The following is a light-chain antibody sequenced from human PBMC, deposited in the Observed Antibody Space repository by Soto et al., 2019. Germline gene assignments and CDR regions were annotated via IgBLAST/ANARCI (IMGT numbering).Light chain of an antibody. J-gene: IGLJ1*01. CDR3: SSYTSSSTYV. CDR1: SSDIGGYNS. Sequence: QSALTQPPSASGSPGQSVTISCTGTSSDIGGYNSVSCYQQHPGKAPRLMIYEVNKRPSGVPDRFSGSKSGYTASLTVSGLQTEDEAFYYCSSYTSSSTYVFGTGTKLTVL. CDR2: EVN. V-gene: IGLV2-8*01.